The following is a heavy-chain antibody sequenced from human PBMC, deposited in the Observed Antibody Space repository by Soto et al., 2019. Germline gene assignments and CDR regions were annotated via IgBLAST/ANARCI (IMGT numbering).Heavy chain of an antibody. CDR2: ISDSGGRT. V-gene: IGHV3-23*01. Sequence: GGSLRLSCAASGFTFNTYAMSWVRQAPGKGLEWVSAISDSGGRTYYADPVKGRFTISRDNSKNTLYLQINSLRAEDTAVYFCAKELVNSGWTYFDCWGQGTLVTVSS. CDR3: AKELVNSGWTYFDC. CDR1: GFTFNTYA. D-gene: IGHD6-19*01. J-gene: IGHJ4*02.